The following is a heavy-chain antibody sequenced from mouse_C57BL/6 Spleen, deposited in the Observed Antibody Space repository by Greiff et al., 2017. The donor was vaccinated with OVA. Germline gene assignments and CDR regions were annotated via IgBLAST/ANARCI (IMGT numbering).Heavy chain of an antibody. J-gene: IGHJ2*01. CDR3: ARDHDYDLFYFDD. CDR2: ISDGGSYT. Sequence: EVKLVESGGGLVKPGGSLKLSCAASGFTFSSYAMSWVRQTPEKRLEWVATISDGGSYTYYPDNVKGRFTISRDNAKNNLYLQMSHLKSEDTAMYYCARDHDYDLFYFDDWGQGTTLTVSS. D-gene: IGHD2-4*01. CDR1: GFTFSSYA. V-gene: IGHV5-4*01.